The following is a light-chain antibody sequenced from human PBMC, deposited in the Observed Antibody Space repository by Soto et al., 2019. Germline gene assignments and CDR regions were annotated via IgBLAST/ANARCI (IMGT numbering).Light chain of an antibody. Sequence: EIVLTQSPATLFLSPGERATLSCGASQRISSSYLDWYQQKPGLAPRLVIFDASTRAAGIPDRFSGSGSGTGFILTISRLEPEDFAVYYCQQYGRPPLTFGGGTKVEIK. J-gene: IGKJ4*01. CDR3: QQYGRPPLT. CDR1: QRISSSY. CDR2: DAS. V-gene: IGKV3D-20*01.